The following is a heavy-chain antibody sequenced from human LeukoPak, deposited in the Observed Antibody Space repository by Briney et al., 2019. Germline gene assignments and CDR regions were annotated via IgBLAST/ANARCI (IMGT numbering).Heavy chain of an antibody. CDR1: QFTFNGSW. D-gene: IGHD1-1*01. J-gene: IGHJ4*02. V-gene: IGHV3-7*01. CDR3: AIWTSGNY. CDR2: MDPTGSQK. Sequence: QSGGSLRLSCADSQFTFNGSWMNWARQAPGKGLEWVANMDPTGSQKRYVDSVKGRFTISKDNPGPSLYLDMHSLRAEDTAIYYCAIWTSGNYWGQGTLVTVSS.